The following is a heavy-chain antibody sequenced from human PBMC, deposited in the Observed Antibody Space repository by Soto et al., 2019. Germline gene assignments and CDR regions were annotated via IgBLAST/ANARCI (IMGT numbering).Heavy chain of an antibody. J-gene: IGHJ4*02. Sequence: PSETLSLTCTVSGGSISSGDYYWSWIRQPPGKGLEWIGYIYYSGSTYYNPSLKSRVTISVDTSKNQFSLKLSSVTAADTAVYYCARQLEPTYYFDYWGQGTRVTAPQ. V-gene: IGHV4-30-4*01. D-gene: IGHD1-1*01. CDR2: IYYSGST. CDR3: ARQLEPTYYFDY. CDR1: GGSISSGDYY.